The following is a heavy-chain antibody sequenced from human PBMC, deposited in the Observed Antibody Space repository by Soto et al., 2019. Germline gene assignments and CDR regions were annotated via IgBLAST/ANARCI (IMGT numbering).Heavy chain of an antibody. CDR3: PANTPIVVKPAATDVPYSNYRDV. CDR2: IKSKTDGGTT. Sequence: EVQLVESGGGLVKPGGSLRLSCAASGFTFSNAWMSWVRQAPGKGLEWVGRIKSKTDGGTTDYAAPVKGRFTISRDDSKNTLNPKITSIKPEATAEYYYPANTPIVVKPAATDVPYSNYRDVW. CDR1: GFTFSNAW. J-gene: IGHJ6*03. V-gene: IGHV3-15*01. D-gene: IGHD2-2*01.